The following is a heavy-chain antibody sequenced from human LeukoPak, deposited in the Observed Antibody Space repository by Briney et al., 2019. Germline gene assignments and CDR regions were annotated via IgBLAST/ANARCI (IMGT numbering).Heavy chain of an antibody. J-gene: IGHJ3*02. CDR2: IKQDGGQN. CDR3: ARWDAYCTGGSCYFGGFAFDI. CDR1: GFTFSSYA. Sequence: PGGSLRLSCAASGFTFSSYAMSWVRQAPGKGLEWVASIKQDGGQNHYLDSVKGRFTISRDNAKSSLFLQLNSLSAEDTAMYYCARWDAYCTGGSCYFGGFAFDIWGQGTVVTVSS. D-gene: IGHD2-15*01. V-gene: IGHV3-7*01.